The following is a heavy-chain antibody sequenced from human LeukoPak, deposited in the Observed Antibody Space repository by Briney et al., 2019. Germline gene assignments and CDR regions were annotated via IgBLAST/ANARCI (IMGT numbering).Heavy chain of an antibody. J-gene: IGHJ4*02. V-gene: IGHV3-33*01. CDR3: ARVDYDYVWGSYSLDY. CDR2: IWYDGSNK. CDR1: GXTFSSYG. Sequence: GALRLSCSASGXTFSSYGMHWVRQAPGKGLEWVAVIWYDGSNKYYADSVKGRFTISRDNSKNTLYLQMNSLRAEDTAVYYCARVDYDYVWGSYSLDYWGQGTLVTVSS. D-gene: IGHD3-16*01.